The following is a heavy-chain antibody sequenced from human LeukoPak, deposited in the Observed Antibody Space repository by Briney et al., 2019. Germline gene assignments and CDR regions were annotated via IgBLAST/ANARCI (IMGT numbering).Heavy chain of an antibody. J-gene: IGHJ4*02. V-gene: IGHV1-18*01. Sequence: ASVTVSCKASGYTFNNFVISWVRQAPGQGLEWVGWISPHTYATRYAEKVQGRVSMTTDTSTTTVYMELRSLTSDDTAVYFCARGQSMYYWGQGTPVTV. D-gene: IGHD2-8*01. CDR1: GYTFNNFV. CDR3: ARGQSMYY. CDR2: ISPHTYAT.